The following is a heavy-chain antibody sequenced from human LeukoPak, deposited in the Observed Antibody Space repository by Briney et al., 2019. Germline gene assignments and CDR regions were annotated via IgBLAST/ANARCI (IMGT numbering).Heavy chain of an antibody. D-gene: IGHD3-10*01. V-gene: IGHV3-21*01. CDR2: ISSSSSYI. CDR1: GFTFSSYS. CDR3: AREQNQYGLGGGGLHR. Sequence: GGSLRLSCAASGFTFSSYSMNWVPQAPGKGLEWVSSISSSSSYIYYADSVKGRFTISRDNDKNSLYLQMNTLRAEDTPVYFCAREQNQYGLGGGGLHRWGQGTLVTVSS. J-gene: IGHJ5*02.